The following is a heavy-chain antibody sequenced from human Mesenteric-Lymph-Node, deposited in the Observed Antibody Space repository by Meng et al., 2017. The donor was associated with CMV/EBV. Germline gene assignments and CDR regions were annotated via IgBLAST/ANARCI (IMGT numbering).Heavy chain of an antibody. D-gene: IGHD4-23*01. J-gene: IGHJ4*02. Sequence: GGSLRLSCAASGFTFSSYAMIWVRQAPGKGLVWVSRVNSDGTSTSYADSVKGRFTISRDNAENTLYLQMNSLRAEDTAVYYCTRGNSHAHDYWGQGTLVTVSS. CDR3: TRGNSHAHDY. V-gene: IGHV3-74*01. CDR1: GFTFSSYA. CDR2: VNSDGTST.